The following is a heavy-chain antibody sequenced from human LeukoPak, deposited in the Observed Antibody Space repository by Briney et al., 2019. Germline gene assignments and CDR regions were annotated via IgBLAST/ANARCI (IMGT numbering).Heavy chain of an antibody. D-gene: IGHD3-22*01. V-gene: IGHV1-69*05. CDR1: GGTFSSYA. CDR2: IIPIFGTA. CDR3: ARELHYYDSSGYYSNWFDP. Sequence: SVKVSCKASGGTFSSYAISWVRQAPGRGLEWMGGIIPIFGTANYAQKFQGRVTITTDESTSTAYMELSSLRSEDTAVYYCARELHYYDSSGYYSNWFDPWGQGTLVTVSS. J-gene: IGHJ5*02.